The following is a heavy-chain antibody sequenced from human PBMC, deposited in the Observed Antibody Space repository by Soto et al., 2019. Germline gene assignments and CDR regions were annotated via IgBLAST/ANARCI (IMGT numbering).Heavy chain of an antibody. CDR1: GFTFSSYS. Sequence: PGGSLRLSCAASGFTFSSYSMSWVRQAPGKGLEWVSAISGSGGASYYADSVKGRSTISRDSSKNTVYLQMNSLRAEDTAVYFCANAYCSSTSCRAEYLQHWGQGTLVTVSS. CDR2: ISGSGGAS. J-gene: IGHJ1*01. V-gene: IGHV3-23*01. D-gene: IGHD2-2*01. CDR3: ANAYCSSTSCRAEYLQH.